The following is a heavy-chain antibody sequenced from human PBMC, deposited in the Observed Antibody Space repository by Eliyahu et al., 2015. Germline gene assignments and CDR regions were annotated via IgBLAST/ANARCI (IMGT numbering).Heavy chain of an antibody. V-gene: IGHV3-33*01. CDR1: GFXFEXHG. Sequence: QVQLVESGGGVVQPGRSLRLSCAASGFXFEXHGMHWVRQAPGKGLEWVAVIWYDGSNKYYAESVKDRFTISRDNSKNTVYLQMNSLRAEDTGIYYCARVKQPWASSKYYAMDVWGQGTTVTV. CDR2: IWYDGSNK. D-gene: IGHD6-6*01. J-gene: IGHJ6*02. CDR3: ARVKQPWASSKYYAMDV.